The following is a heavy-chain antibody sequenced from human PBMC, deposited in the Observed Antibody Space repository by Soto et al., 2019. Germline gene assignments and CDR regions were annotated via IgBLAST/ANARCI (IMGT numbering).Heavy chain of an antibody. J-gene: IGHJ4*02. CDR1: GKSFDNFA. Sequence: QVQLVQSGAEVKKPGASVRLSCKVSGKSFDNFAVHWVRQTPGQRPEWMGRINVGDDKTKYSEKFQGRVIVSYDTSATTAYRELRALSSEDTAVYYCARAKYDYIWGSYHRLDQWAQGAQVTVAS. V-gene: IGHV1-3*01. D-gene: IGHD3-16*02. CDR3: ARAKYDYIWGSYHRLDQ. CDR2: INVGDDKT.